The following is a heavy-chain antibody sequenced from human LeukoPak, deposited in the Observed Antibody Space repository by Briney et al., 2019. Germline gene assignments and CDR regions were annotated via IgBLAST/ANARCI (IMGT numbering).Heavy chain of an antibody. J-gene: IGHJ3*02. CDR2: IYYSGST. D-gene: IGHD3-16*01. CDR3: AREPTTFGRAFVI. V-gene: IGHV4-30-4*08. Sequence: SQTLSLTCTVSGGSISSGDYYWSWIRQPPGKGLEWIGYIYYSGSTYYNPSLKSRVTISVDTSKNQFSLKLSSVTAADTAVYYCAREPTTFGRAFVIWGQGTMVTVSS. CDR1: GGSISSGDYY.